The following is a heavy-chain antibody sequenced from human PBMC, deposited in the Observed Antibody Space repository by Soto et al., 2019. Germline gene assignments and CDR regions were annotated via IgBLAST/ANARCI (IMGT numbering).Heavy chain of an antibody. V-gene: IGHV3-30-3*01. CDR2: ISYDGSNK. J-gene: IGHJ6*02. Sequence: GGSLRLSCAASGFTFSSYAMHWVRQAPGKGLEWVAVISYDGSNKYYADSVKGRFTISRDNSKNTLYLQMNSLRAEDTAVYYCAREAGSLVVVIYYYYYGMDVWGQGTTVTVSS. CDR3: AREAGSLVVVIYYYYYGMDV. CDR1: GFTFSSYA. D-gene: IGHD3-22*01.